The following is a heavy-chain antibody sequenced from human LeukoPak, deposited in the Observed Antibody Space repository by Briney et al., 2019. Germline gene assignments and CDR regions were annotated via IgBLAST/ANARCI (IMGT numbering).Heavy chain of an antibody. Sequence: GGSLRLSCAASGFTVSSNYMNWVRQAPGKGLEWVSVIYSGGYTNYADSVKGRFIISRDNSKNTLYLQMNSLRVEDTAVYYCARDSVAGSGIYYHHYVMDVWGQGTTVTVSS. D-gene: IGHD6-19*01. CDR1: GFTVSSNY. CDR2: IYSGGYT. J-gene: IGHJ6*02. CDR3: ARDSVAGSGIYYHHYVMDV. V-gene: IGHV3-66*01.